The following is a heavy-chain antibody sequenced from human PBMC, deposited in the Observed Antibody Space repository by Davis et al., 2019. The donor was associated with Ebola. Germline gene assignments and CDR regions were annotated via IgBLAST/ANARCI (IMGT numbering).Heavy chain of an antibody. D-gene: IGHD1-1*01. CDR1: GYTFTNYG. J-gene: IGHJ4*02. CDR2: INPHNGNT. V-gene: IGHV1-18*04. CDR3: ARAQFPTTSDH. Sequence: ASVKVSCKASGYTFTNYGITWVRQAPGQGLEWMGWINPHNGNTNYAQNVQGRVIMTTDTSTSTAYMELRSLRSDDTAVYYCARAQFPTTSDHWGQGTLVTVSS.